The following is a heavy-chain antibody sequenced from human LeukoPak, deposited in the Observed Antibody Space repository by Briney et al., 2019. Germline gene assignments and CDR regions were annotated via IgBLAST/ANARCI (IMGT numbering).Heavy chain of an antibody. V-gene: IGHV1-69*05. J-gene: IGHJ4*02. CDR2: IIPIFGTA. CDR3: ARDRRDGYTSFDY. CDR1: GGTFSSYA. D-gene: IGHD5-24*01. Sequence: SVKVSCKASGGTFSSYAISWVRQAPGQGLEWMGRIIPIFGTANYAQKFQGRVTITTDESTSTAYMELSSLRSEDTAVYYCARDRRDGYTSFDYWGQGTLLTVSS.